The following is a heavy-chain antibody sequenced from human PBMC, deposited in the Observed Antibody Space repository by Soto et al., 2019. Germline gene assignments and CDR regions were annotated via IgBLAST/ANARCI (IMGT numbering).Heavy chain of an antibody. V-gene: IGHV4-30-4*01. D-gene: IGHD3-22*01. CDR2: IYYSGST. J-gene: IGHJ3*02. CDR1: GGSIRSGDYY. CDR3: ARALGSGYSDAFDI. Sequence: QVQLQESGPGLVKPSQTLSLTCTDSGGSIRSGDYYWSWIRQPPGKGLEWIGYIYYSGSTYYNPSLKSRVTISVDTSKNQFSPKLSSVTAADTAVYYCARALGSGYSDAFDIWGQGTMVTVST.